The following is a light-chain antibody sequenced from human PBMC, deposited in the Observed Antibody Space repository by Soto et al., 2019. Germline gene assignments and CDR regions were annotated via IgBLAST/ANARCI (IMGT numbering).Light chain of an antibody. Sequence: LMTQSPATLSVSPGERATLSCRASQSVSNNLAWYQQKPGQAPRLLIYDASTRATGIPARFSGSGSGTEFTLTISGLQSEDFAVYYGQQYNNWPPWTFGQGTKVEIK. J-gene: IGKJ1*01. V-gene: IGKV3-15*01. CDR2: DAS. CDR3: QQYNNWPPWT. CDR1: QSVSNN.